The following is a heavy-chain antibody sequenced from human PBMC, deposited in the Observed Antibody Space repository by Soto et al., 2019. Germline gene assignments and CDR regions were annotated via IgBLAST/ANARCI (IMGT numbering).Heavy chain of an antibody. CDR2: FDPEDGET. J-gene: IGHJ3*02. D-gene: IGHD3-22*01. Sequence: ASVKVSCKVSGYTLTELSMHWVRQDPGKGLEWMGGFDPEDGETIYAQKFQGRVTMTEDTSTDTAYMELSSLRSEDTAVYYCATDYYDSSGYYSRDRAFDIWGQGTMVTISS. CDR1: GYTLTELS. V-gene: IGHV1-24*01. CDR3: ATDYYDSSGYYSRDRAFDI.